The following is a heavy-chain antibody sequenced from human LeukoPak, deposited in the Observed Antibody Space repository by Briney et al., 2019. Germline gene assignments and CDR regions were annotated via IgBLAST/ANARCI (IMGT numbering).Heavy chain of an antibody. CDR3: ARDRESITMVRGVISYYYGMDV. D-gene: IGHD3-10*01. J-gene: IGHJ6*02. CDR2: INHSGST. Sequence: SETLSLTCAVYGGSFSGYYWSWIRQPPGKGLEWIGEINHSGSTNYNPSLKSRVTISVDTSKNQFSLKLSSVTAADTAVYYCARDRESITMVRGVISYYYGMDVWGQGTTVTVSS. V-gene: IGHV4-34*01. CDR1: GGSFSGYY.